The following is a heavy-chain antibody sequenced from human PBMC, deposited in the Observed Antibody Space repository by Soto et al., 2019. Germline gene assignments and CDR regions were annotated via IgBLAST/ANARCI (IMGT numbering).Heavy chain of an antibody. CDR2: VNPADSDT. V-gene: IGHV5-51*01. J-gene: IGHJ4*02. Sequence: GESLKISCKASGYIFTSYWTGWVRQMPGIGLEWMGIVNPADSDTRYSPSFQGQVTVSADKSISTAYLQWGSLKASDTAMYYCVTPDSSGYYSHWGQGTPVTVSS. D-gene: IGHD3-22*01. CDR3: VTPDSSGYYSH. CDR1: GYIFTSYW.